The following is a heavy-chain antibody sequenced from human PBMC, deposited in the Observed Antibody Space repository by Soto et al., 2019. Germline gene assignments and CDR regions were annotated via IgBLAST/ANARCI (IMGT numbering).Heavy chain of an antibody. CDR2: IYSIGNT. V-gene: IGHV4-39*01. D-gene: IGHD6-19*01. CDR3: RRSSRYSKDV. J-gene: IGHJ6*02. Sequence: SETLSLTCTVSGASISSSAYWGWIRQPPGRGLEWIGSIYSIGNTYYNPSLKSGVTISTDTSKNQFSLNLISVTAADTAVYYCRRSSRYSKDVCGQVSTV. CDR1: GASISSSAY.